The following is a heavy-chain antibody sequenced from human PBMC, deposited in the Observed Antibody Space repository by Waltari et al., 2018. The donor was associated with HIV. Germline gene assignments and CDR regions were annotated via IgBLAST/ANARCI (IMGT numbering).Heavy chain of an antibody. CDR2: IYTSGST. D-gene: IGHD1-26*01. V-gene: IGHV4-61*02. CDR1: GGPISSGSYY. Sequence: QVQLQESGPGLVKPSQTLSLTCTVSGGPISSGSYYWSWIRQPAGKGLEWIGRIYTSGSTNYNPSLKSRVTISVDTSKNQFSLKLSSVTAADTAVYYCARDHLSTTSAFDIWGQGTMVTVSS. CDR3: ARDHLSTTSAFDI. J-gene: IGHJ3*02.